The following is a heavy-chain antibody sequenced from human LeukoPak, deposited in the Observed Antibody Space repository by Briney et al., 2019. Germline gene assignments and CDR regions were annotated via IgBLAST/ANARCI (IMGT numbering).Heavy chain of an antibody. D-gene: IGHD3-10*01. J-gene: IGHJ4*02. Sequence: PGGSLRLSCAASGFTFSSYAMHWVRQAPGKGLEWVAVISYDGSNKYYADSVKGRFTISRDNSKNTLYLQMNSLRAEDTAVYYCAKDTGLYGSGSYFDYWGQGTLVTVSS. CDR1: GFTFSSYA. CDR3: AKDTGLYGSGSYFDY. CDR2: ISYDGSNK. V-gene: IGHV3-30-3*01.